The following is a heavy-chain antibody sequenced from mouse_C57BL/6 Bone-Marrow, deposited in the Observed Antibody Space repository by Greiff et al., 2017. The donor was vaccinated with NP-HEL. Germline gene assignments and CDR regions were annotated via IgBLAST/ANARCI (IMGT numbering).Heavy chain of an antibody. V-gene: IGHV3-6*01. J-gene: IGHJ4*01. D-gene: IGHD1-1*01. Sequence: EVKLLESGPGLVKPSQSLSLTCSVTGYSITSGYYWNWIRQFPGNKLEWMGYISYDGSNNYNPSLKNRISITRDTSKNQFFLKLNSVTTEDTATYYCAREDYGSSYAYAMDYWGQGTSVTVSS. CDR2: ISYDGSN. CDR1: GYSITSGYY. CDR3: AREDYGSSYAYAMDY.